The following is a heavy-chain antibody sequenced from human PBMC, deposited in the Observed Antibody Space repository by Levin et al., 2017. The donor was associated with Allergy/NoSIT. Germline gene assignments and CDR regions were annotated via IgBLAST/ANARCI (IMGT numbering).Heavy chain of an antibody. Sequence: SQTLSLTCAIYGVSFRGYYWSWLRQPPGKGLEWIGEITHSGSTNYNPSLMSRVTISIDTSKNQFSLKLRSGTAAETDVYYFANSGRHYCCNTSCEWLPSWFDPCGEGALVTVSS. CDR2: ITHSGST. V-gene: IGHV4-34*01. CDR3: ANSGRHYCCNTSCEWLPSWFDP. J-gene: IGHJ5*02. CDR1: GVSFRGYY. D-gene: IGHD2-2*01.